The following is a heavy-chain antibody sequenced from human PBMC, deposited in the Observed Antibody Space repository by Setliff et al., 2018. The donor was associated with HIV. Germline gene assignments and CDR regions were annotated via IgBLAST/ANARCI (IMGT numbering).Heavy chain of an antibody. CDR3: ARDFYDVGRWFGELRPFDY. D-gene: IGHD3-10*01. J-gene: IGHJ4*02. CDR2: ISAYNGNT. V-gene: IGHV1-18*01. CDR1: GYTFTKYG. Sequence: ASVKVSCKASGYTFTKYGVSWVRQAPGQGLEWMGWISAYNGNTIYAQKVQDRVTMTTDTPTSTAYMELRSLRSDDTAMYYCARDFYDVGRWFGELRPFDYWGQGTLVTVSS.